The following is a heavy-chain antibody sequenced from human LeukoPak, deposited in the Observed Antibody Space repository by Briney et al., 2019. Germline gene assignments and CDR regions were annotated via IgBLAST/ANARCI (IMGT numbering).Heavy chain of an antibody. J-gene: IGHJ5*02. CDR3: ARAQLVAGWFDP. V-gene: IGHV1-69*05. Sequence: ASVKVSCKASGGTFSSYAISWVRQAPGQGLEWMGGIIPIFGTANYAQKSQGRVTITTDESTGTAYMELSSLRSEDTAVYYCARAQLVAGWFDPWGQGTLVTVSS. CDR2: IIPIFGTA. D-gene: IGHD6-19*01. CDR1: GGTFSSYA.